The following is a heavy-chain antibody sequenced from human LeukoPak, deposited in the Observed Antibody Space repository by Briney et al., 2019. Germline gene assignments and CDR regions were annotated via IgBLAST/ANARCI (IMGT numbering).Heavy chain of an antibody. V-gene: IGHV4-59*01. J-gene: IGHJ6*02. CDR2: IYYSGST. Sequence: SSETLSHTCTVSGGSIINYYWSWIRQPPGKGLEWIGYIYYSGSTNYNPSLKSRVTLSVDTSKNQFSLKLSSVTAADTAVYYCARLDVWGQGTTVTVSS. CDR3: ARLDV. CDR1: GGSIINYY.